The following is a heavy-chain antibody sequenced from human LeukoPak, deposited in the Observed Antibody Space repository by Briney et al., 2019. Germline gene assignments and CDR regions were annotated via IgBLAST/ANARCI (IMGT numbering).Heavy chain of an antibody. CDR1: GGSFSGYY. CDR2: INDSGST. CDR3: AREKNNAEYFQH. Sequence: SETLSLTCAVYGGSFSGYYWSWIRQPPGKGLEWIGEINDSGSTNYNPSLKSRVTISVDTSKNQSSLKLSSVTAADTAVYYCAREKNNAEYFQHWGQGTLVTVSS. V-gene: IGHV4-34*01. D-gene: IGHD1/OR15-1a*01. J-gene: IGHJ1*01.